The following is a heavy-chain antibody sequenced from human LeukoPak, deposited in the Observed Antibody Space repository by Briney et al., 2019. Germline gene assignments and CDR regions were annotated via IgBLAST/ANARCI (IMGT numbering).Heavy chain of an antibody. CDR3: ARSPSTTMVRGAKYNWFDP. CDR2: IKQDGSEK. Sequence: GGSLRLSCAASGFTFSSYWMTWVRQAPGKGLEWVANIKQDGSEKYYVDSVKGRFTISRDNAKNSLYLQMNSLRAEDTAVYYCARSPSTTMVRGAKYNWFDPWGQGTLVSVSS. V-gene: IGHV3-7*01. CDR1: GFTFSSYW. D-gene: IGHD3-10*01. J-gene: IGHJ5*02.